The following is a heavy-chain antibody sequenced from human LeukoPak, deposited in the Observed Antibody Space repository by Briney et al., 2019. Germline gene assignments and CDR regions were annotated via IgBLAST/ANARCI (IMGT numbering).Heavy chain of an antibody. CDR2: ISYDGSKK. V-gene: IGHV3-30*18. Sequence: GGSLRLPCAASGFTLSSYGMHWVRQAPGQGLEWVAVISYDGSKKDYADSVKGRFTISRDNSKNTLFLQMNSLSAEDTAVYYCAKGGRDGYNSLDYWGQGTLVIVSS. CDR1: GFTLSSYG. D-gene: IGHD5-24*01. CDR3: AKGGRDGYNSLDY. J-gene: IGHJ4*02.